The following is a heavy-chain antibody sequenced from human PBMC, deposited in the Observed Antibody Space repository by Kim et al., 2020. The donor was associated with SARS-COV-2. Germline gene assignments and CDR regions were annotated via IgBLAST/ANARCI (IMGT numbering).Heavy chain of an antibody. V-gene: IGHV1-8*01. CDR3: ARDYYVSGSPFRSLDY. Sequence: ASVKVSCKASGYIFTNYDLNWVRQATGQGLEWMGWMNPNSGNTGSAQQFQGRVTMTRDTSISTAYMELSSLRSEDMAVYYCARDYYVSGSPFRSLDYWGQ. CDR2: MNPNSGNT. CDR1: GYIFTNYD. D-gene: IGHD3-10*01. J-gene: IGHJ4*02.